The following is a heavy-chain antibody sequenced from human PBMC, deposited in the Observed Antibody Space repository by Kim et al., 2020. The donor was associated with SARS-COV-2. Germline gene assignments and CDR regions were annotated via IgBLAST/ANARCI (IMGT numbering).Heavy chain of an antibody. CDR2: IIPIFGTA. CDR3: ARFEVWNYYDSSGYYPGAFDI. V-gene: IGHV1-69*13. Sequence: SVKVSCKASGGTFSSYAISWVRQAPGQGLEWMGGIIPIFGTANYAQKFQGRVTITADESTSTAYMELSSLRSEDTAVYYCARFEVWNYYDSSGYYPGAFDIWGQGTMVTVSS. CDR1: GGTFSSYA. J-gene: IGHJ3*02. D-gene: IGHD3-22*01.